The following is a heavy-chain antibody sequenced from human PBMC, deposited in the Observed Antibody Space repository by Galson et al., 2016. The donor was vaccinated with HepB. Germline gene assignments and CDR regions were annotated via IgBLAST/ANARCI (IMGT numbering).Heavy chain of an antibody. CDR3: ARDNSRRENSGYHAFDI. V-gene: IGHV3-7*05. D-gene: IGHD3-22*01. J-gene: IGHJ3*02. Sequence: SLRLSCAASGFTFSKYWMSWVRQAPGKGLEWVASIDQDGSEKYYVDSVKGRVTISRDNAKNALYLQMNSLGAEDTAVYYCARDNSRRENSGYHAFDIWGQGKMSPSLQ. CDR2: IDQDGSEK. CDR1: GFTFSKYW.